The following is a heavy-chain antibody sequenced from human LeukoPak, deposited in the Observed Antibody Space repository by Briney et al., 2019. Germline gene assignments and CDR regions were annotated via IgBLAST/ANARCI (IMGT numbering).Heavy chain of an antibody. CDR2: IYPGDSDT. Sequence: GESLKIPRKGPGYSFTSYWLGRVRQTPGKGLEWMGIIYPGDSDTRYSPSFQGQLPISADKSTSTAYLQWSSLKASDTAMYYCARLRWNYGEIDYWGQGTLVSVSS. D-gene: IGHD4-17*01. J-gene: IGHJ4*02. CDR1: GYSFTSYW. CDR3: ARLRWNYGEIDY. V-gene: IGHV5-51*01.